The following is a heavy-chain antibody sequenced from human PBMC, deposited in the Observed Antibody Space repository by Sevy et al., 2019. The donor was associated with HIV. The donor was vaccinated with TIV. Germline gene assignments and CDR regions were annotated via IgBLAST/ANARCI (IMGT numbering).Heavy chain of an antibody. V-gene: IGHV3-23*01. J-gene: IGHJ4*02. CDR3: AKDSGDDNYGLFDY. CDR2: ISGSGDNT. Sequence: GGSLRLSCGASGFTFSNYAMSWVRQAPGKGLEWVSSISGSGDNTYNSDSVKGRFTGSRVNSKNTVYLRMNSLGAEDTAVYYWAKDSGDDNYGLFDYWGQGTLVTVSS. CDR1: GFTFSNYA. D-gene: IGHD5-18*01.